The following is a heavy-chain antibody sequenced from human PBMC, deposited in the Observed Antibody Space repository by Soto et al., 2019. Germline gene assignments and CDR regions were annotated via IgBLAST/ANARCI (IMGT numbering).Heavy chain of an antibody. Sequence: ASVKVSCKASGCTFSSYTMSCVRQAPGQGLEWMGGIIPIFGTTTYAHKFQGRVTITADESTSTVYMELSSLRGEDTAVYYCARGALTTLAYYYGMDVWGQGTTVTVSS. CDR2: IIPIFGTT. CDR1: GCTFSSYT. J-gene: IGHJ6*02. D-gene: IGHD4-4*01. CDR3: ARGALTTLAYYYGMDV. V-gene: IGHV1-69*13.